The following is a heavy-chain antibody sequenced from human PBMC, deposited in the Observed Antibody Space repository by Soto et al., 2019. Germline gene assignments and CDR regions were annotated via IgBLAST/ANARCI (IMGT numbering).Heavy chain of an antibody. CDR1: GGSITSGGYS. V-gene: IGHV4-31*03. Sequence: QVQLQESGPGLMKPSQNLSLTCTVSGGSITSGGYSWSWIRQHPGKGLEWIGYIYYSEFTYYIPSLKSRVTISVDTSKNQFSLKLSSMTAADTAVYYCARSVFPWGQGTLVTVSS. J-gene: IGHJ5*02. CDR2: IYYSEFT. CDR3: ARSVFP.